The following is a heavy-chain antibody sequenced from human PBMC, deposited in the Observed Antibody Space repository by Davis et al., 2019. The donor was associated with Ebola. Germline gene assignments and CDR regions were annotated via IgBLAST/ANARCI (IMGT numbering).Heavy chain of an antibody. Sequence: GESLKISCAASGFTFSSYWMSWVRQAPGKGLEWVANIKQDGSEKYYVASVKGRFTISRDNAKNSLYLQMNSLRAEDTAVYYCATNTYWYFDLWGRGTLVTVSS. D-gene: IGHD4/OR15-4a*01. CDR2: IKQDGSEK. J-gene: IGHJ2*01. CDR1: GFTFSSYW. V-gene: IGHV3-7*01. CDR3: ATNTYWYFDL.